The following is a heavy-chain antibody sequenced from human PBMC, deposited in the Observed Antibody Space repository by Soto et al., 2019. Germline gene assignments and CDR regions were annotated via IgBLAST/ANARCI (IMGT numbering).Heavy chain of an antibody. CDR1: GESFGGCY. D-gene: IGHD1-26*01. Sequence: QVQLQQWGAGLLKPSETLSLTCDVSGESFGGCYWSWIRQSPGKGLGWIGDITHRGSTNYNPSLKSRVTISVDTSKRQFSLKMSSVTAADTAVYYCARGGAHAKSGSGIYQFGYGLDFWGQGTTVTVSS. V-gene: IGHV4-34*02. CDR3: ARGGAHAKSGSGIYQFGYGLDF. CDR2: ITHRGST. J-gene: IGHJ6*02.